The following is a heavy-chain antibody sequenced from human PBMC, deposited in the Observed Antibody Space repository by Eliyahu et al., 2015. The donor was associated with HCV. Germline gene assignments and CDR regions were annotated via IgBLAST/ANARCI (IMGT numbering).Heavy chain of an antibody. CDR2: INTNTGSP. V-gene: IGHV7-4-1*02. CDR3: ASLWRDGYDIDY. Sequence: QVQLVQSGSELKKXGASXXVSXXASGYTFSRXIXNWXRQAPGQGLEWMGWINTNTGSPTYAQGFTGRFVFSLDTSVSTAYLQISSLKAEDTAVYYCASLWRDGYDIDYWGPGTLVNVSS. J-gene: IGHJ4*02. CDR1: GYTFSRXI. D-gene: IGHD5-12*01.